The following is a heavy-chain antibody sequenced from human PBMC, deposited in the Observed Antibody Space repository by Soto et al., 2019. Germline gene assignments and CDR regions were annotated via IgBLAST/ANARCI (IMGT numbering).Heavy chain of an antibody. CDR2: IYHRGST. J-gene: IGHJ5*02. CDR3: ARDQLEGNWFAP. Sequence: QLQLQESGSGLVRPSQTLSLTCAVSGGSISSGGYSWNWIRQPPGKGLEWIGYIYHRGSTLYNPSLNRRVTISVAKHKNQSSLKLTSVTAADTAVYYCARDQLEGNWFAPWGQGTLVTVSS. D-gene: IGHD1-1*01. CDR1: GGSISSGGYS. V-gene: IGHV4-30-2*01.